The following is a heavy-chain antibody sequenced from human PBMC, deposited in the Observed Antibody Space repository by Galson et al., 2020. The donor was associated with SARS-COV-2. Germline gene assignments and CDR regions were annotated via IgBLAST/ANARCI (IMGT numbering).Heavy chain of an antibody. Sequence: GESLKISCKVSGYTLTELSMHWVRQAPGKGLEWMGGFDPEAGETIYAQKFQGRVTMTEDTSTDTAYMELSSLRSEDTAVYYCATGPPISSSWYVDWFDPWGQGTLVTVSS. CDR3: ATGPPISSSWYVDWFDP. CDR2: FDPEAGET. CDR1: GYTLTELS. V-gene: IGHV1-24*01. D-gene: IGHD6-13*01. J-gene: IGHJ5*02.